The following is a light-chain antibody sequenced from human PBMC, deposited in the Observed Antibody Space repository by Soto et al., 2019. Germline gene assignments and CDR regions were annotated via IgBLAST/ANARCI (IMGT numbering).Light chain of an antibody. CDR1: SSDVGFYKF. CDR3: SSYRRSTTL. V-gene: IGLV2-14*01. CDR2: EVS. Sequence: QSALTQPASVSGSPGQSITISCTGTSSDVGFYKFVSWYQHHPGKAPKLIIYEVSNRPSGVSNRFSGSKSGNTASLTISGLEAEDEADYYCSSYRRSTTLFGGGTKVTVL. J-gene: IGLJ2*01.